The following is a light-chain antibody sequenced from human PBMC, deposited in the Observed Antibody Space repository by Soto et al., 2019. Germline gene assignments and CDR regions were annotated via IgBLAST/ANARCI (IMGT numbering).Light chain of an antibody. J-gene: IGKJ5*01. Sequence: AIQMTQSASSLSASVGDRVTSSCRASQGIGNALGWYQQKPGKPPNLLIYTGSSLQSGVPSRFSGSGSGTDFTLTINSLQPEDFATYYCQQAVSFPITFGQGTRLEIK. CDR3: QQAVSFPIT. V-gene: IGKV1-6*01. CDR1: QGIGNA. CDR2: TGS.